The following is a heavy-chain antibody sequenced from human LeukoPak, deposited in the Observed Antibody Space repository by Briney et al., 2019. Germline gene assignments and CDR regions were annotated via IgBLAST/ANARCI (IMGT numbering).Heavy chain of an antibody. CDR3: AKSLDRVTTVTSDY. CDR2: ISGSGGST. Sequence: AGGSLRLSCAASGFTFSSYAMSWVRQAPGKGLAWVSAISGSGGSTYYADSVKGRFTISRDNSKNTLYLQMNSLRAEDTAVYYCAKSLDRVTTVTSDYWGQGTLVTVSS. V-gene: IGHV3-23*01. CDR1: GFTFSSYA. J-gene: IGHJ4*02. D-gene: IGHD4-11*01.